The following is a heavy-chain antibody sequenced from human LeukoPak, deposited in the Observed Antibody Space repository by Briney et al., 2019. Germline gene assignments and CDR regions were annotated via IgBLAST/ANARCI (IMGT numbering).Heavy chain of an antibody. CDR1: GGSISSGDYS. CDR3: AICPFAPPTYYYDSSGYMFDP. CDR2: IYHSGST. V-gene: IGHV4-30-2*01. Sequence: PSETLSLICAVSGGSISSGDYSWSWIRQPPGKGLEWIGYIYHSGSTYYNPSLKSRVPISVDRSKNQFSLKLSSVSAADTAVYYCAICPFAPPTYYYDSSGYMFDPWGQGTLVTVSS. J-gene: IGHJ5*02. D-gene: IGHD3-22*01.